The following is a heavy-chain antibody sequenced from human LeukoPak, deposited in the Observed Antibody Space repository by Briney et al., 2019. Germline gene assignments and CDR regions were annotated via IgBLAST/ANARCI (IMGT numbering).Heavy chain of an antibody. D-gene: IGHD6-13*01. CDR2: IDQDGNEK. CDR3: VRDQGAADDY. V-gene: IGHV3-7*01. CDR1: GFIFRRYW. J-gene: IGHJ4*02. Sequence: GGSLRLSCAAPGFIFRRYWRTWVPRAQGRGLEWVANIDQDGNEKFYVDSVKGRFTISRDDAKNSLYLQMNSLRVEDTALYYCVRDQGAADDYWGQGTLVTVSS.